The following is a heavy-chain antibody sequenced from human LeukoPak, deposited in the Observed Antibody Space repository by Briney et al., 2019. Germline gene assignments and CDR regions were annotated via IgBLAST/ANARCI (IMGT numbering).Heavy chain of an antibody. D-gene: IGHD3-22*01. CDR3: ARGQCYYDSSGGYYQYDFDY. CDR2: IYYSGTT. J-gene: IGHJ4*02. CDR1: GGSISSYY. Sequence: PSETLSLTCTVSGGSISSYYWSWIRQPPGRGLEWIGDIYYSGTTNYNPSLKSRVTISVDTSKNQFSLKLSSVTAADTAVYYCARGQCYYDSSGGYYQYDFDYWGQGTLVTVSS. V-gene: IGHV4-59*01.